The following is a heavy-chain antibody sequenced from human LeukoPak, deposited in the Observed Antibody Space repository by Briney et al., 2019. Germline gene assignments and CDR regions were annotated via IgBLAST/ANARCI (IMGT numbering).Heavy chain of an antibody. CDR1: GGSISSGGYY. D-gene: IGHD5-12*01. Sequence: PQTLSLTCTVSGGSISSGGYYWTWIRQHPGKGLEWIGHIYYSGNTYYNPSLKSRVTISGDTSKNQFALKLSSVPDADTAVYYCARGRKGYDSSYDYWGQGTLVTVSS. V-gene: IGHV4-31*03. CDR3: ARGRKGYDSSYDY. CDR2: IYYSGNT. J-gene: IGHJ4*02.